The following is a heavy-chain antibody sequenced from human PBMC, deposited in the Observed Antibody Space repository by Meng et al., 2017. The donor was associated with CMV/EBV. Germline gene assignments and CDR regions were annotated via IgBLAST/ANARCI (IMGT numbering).Heavy chain of an antibody. CDR3: ARSILVGAIDY. Sequence: SVKVSCKASGGTFSSYAISWVRQAPGQGLEWMGGIIPIFGTANYAQKFQGRVTITTDESTSTAYMDLSSLRSEATAVYYCARSILVGAIDYWGQGTLVTVSS. CDR1: GGTFSSYA. D-gene: IGHD1-26*01. J-gene: IGHJ4*02. V-gene: IGHV1-69*05. CDR2: IIPIFGTA.